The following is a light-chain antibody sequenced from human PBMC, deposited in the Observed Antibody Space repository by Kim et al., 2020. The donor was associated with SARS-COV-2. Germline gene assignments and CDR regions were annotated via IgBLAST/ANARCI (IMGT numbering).Light chain of an antibody. CDR1: SGRIANNY. J-gene: IGLJ3*02. Sequence: GTTVTISCTRSSGRIANNYVQWYQQRPGSAPTTVIYEDDRRPSGVPDRFSGSIDRSSNSASLTISGLKTEDEAVYYCQSSDATNGVFGGGTQLTVL. V-gene: IGLV6-57*03. CDR3: QSSDATNGV. CDR2: EDD.